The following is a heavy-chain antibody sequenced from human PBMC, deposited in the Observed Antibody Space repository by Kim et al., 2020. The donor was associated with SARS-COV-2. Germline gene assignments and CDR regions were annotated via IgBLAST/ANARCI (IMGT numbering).Heavy chain of an antibody. D-gene: IGHD6-19*01. Sequence: GGSLRLSCVASGFNFGNYAMAWVRQTPGKGLEWVSAISPSGDGTYFTDSVKGRFTISRDNSKDALSLQMTRLRAEDTGIYYCAKDLDPFIAVAGDDAFDIWGQGTVVTVSS. CDR2: ISPSGDGT. V-gene: IGHV3-23*01. CDR3: AKDLDPFIAVAGDDAFDI. CDR1: GFNFGNYA. J-gene: IGHJ3*02.